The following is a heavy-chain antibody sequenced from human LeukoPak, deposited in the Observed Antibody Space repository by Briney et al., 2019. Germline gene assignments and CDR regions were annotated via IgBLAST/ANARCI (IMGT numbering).Heavy chain of an antibody. D-gene: IGHD1/OR15-1a*01. V-gene: IGHV3-23*01. J-gene: IGHJ4*02. CDR1: GFTFSNKA. CDR3: AKGTKPVMTIPDY. Sequence: PGGSLRLSCAASGFTFSNKAMSWVRQAPGKGLEWVSTISGSGGSTYYADSVRGRFTISRDNAKNSLFLQMNSLRAEDTAMYYCAKGTKPVMTIPDYWGQGILVTVSS. CDR2: ISGSGGST.